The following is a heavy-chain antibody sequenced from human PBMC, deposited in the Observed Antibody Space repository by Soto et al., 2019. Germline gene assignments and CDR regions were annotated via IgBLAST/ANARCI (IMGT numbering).Heavy chain of an antibody. CDR3: AHSRNLITDDAQVGDFDY. Sequence: QITLKESGPTQVKPTQTLTLTCSFSGFSLNTDGQGVGWVRQPPGEALEWLALIYWEYDARYSPSLKTRPTITQDPSKNQVVLIMTNMDTVDTATYYCAHSRNLITDDAQVGDFDYWGQGTLVTVSS. CDR2: IYWEYDA. CDR1: GFSLNTDGQG. D-gene: IGHD3-10*01. J-gene: IGHJ4*02. V-gene: IGHV2-5*02.